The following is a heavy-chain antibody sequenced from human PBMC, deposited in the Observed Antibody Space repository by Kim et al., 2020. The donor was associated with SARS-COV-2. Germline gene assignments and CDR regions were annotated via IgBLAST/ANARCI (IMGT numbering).Heavy chain of an antibody. V-gene: IGHV4-61*02. Sequence: SETLSLTCTVSGGSISSGSYYWSWIRQPAGKGLEWIGRIYTSGSTNYNPSLKSRVTISVDTSKNQFSLKLSSVTAADTAVYYCARELQGYDSSTFDIWGQGKMVTVSS. CDR3: ARELQGYDSSTFDI. CDR1: GGSISSGSYY. J-gene: IGHJ3*02. CDR2: IYTSGST. D-gene: IGHD3-22*01.